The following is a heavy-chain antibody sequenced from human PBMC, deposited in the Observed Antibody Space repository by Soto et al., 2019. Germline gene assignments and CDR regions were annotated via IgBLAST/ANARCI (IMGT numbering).Heavy chain of an antibody. CDR1: GFTFSSYG. V-gene: IGHV3-33*01. CDR2: IWYDGSNK. Sequence: QVQLVESGGGVVQPGRSLRLSCAASGFTFSSYGMHWVRQAPGKGLEWVAVIWYDGSNKYYADSVKGRFTISRDNSKNTLYLQMNSLRAEDTAVYYCARGQGIAARRDFDYWGQGTLVTVSS. CDR3: ARGQGIAARRDFDY. D-gene: IGHD6-6*01. J-gene: IGHJ4*02.